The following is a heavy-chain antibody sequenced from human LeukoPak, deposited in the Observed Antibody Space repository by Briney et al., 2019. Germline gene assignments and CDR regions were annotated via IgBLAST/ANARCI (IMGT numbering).Heavy chain of an antibody. V-gene: IGHV1-2*02. Sequence: ASVEVSCKASGYTFTGYYMHWVRQAPGQGLEWMGWINPNSGGTNYAQKFQGRVTMTRDTSISTAYMELSRLRSDDTAVYYCARVQQTTKSLLRYWGQGTLVTVSS. CDR3: ARVQQTTKSLLRY. J-gene: IGHJ4*02. CDR2: INPNSGGT. D-gene: IGHD1-7*01. CDR1: GYTFTGYY.